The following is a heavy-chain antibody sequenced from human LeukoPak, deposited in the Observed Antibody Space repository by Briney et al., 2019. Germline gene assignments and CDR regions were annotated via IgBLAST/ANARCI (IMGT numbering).Heavy chain of an antibody. CDR1: GGSISSGGYH. CDR2: IYYSGST. D-gene: IGHD4-11*01. V-gene: IGHV4-31*03. Sequence: KASETLSLTCTVSGGSISSGGYHWSWIRQHPGKGLEWIGYIYYSGSTYYNPSLKSRVTISVDTSKNQFSLKLSSVTAADTAVYYCARTEYSNYAYYYYYMDVWGKGTTVTVSS. CDR3: ARTEYSNYAYYYYYMDV. J-gene: IGHJ6*03.